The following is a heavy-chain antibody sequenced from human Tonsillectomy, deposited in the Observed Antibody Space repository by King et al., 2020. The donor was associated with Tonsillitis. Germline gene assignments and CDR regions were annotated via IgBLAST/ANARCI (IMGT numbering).Heavy chain of an antibody. V-gene: IGHV1-69*04. CDR3: ARGIVVPAAIGGYYYYMGV. CDR2: IIPILGIA. Sequence: QLVQSGAEVKKPGSSVKVSCKASGGTFSSYAISWVRQAPGQGLEWMGRIIPILGIANYAQKFQGRVTITADKSTSTAYMELSSLRSEDTAVYYCARGIVVPAAIGGYYYYMGVWGKGTTVTVSS. D-gene: IGHD2-2*02. J-gene: IGHJ6*03. CDR1: GGTFSSYA.